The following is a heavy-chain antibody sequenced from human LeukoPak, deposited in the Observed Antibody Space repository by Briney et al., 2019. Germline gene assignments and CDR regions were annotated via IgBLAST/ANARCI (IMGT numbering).Heavy chain of an antibody. CDR1: GFIFSSYD. V-gene: IGHV3-30*02. J-gene: IGHJ4*02. CDR3: AKYDPMATTFDY. D-gene: IGHD5-24*01. CDR2: IRYDGSNK. Sequence: PGGSLRLSCAASGFIFSSYDMHWVRQAPGKGLEWVAFIRYDGSNKYYADSVKGRFTISRDNSKNTLYLQMNSLRAEDTAVYYCAKYDPMATTFDYWGQGTLVTVSS.